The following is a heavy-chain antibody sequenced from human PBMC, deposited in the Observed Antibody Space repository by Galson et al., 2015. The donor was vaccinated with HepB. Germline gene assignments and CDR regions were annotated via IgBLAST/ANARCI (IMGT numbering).Heavy chain of an antibody. D-gene: IGHD6-19*01. J-gene: IGHJ6*02. CDR3: ARTSIRAGTYNYHGMDV. CDR1: GFTLSNYA. Sequence: SLRLSCAASGFTLSNYALHWVRQAPGKGLEWVALMSYDGTDKHYADPVKGRLTISRDSSKNTLYLQMNSLRTEDTAIYYCARTSIRAGTYNYHGMDVWGQGTPVTV. CDR2: MSYDGTDK. V-gene: IGHV3-30*04.